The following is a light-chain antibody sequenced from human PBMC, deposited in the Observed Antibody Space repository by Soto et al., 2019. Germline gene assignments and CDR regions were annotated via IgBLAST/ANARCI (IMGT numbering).Light chain of an antibody. CDR1: SSDIARCTY. J-gene: IGLJ2*01. CDR2: GVN. CDR3: ASYTSTTTLVV. Sequence: QSALTQPASVSGSPGQSITISCTGTSSDIARCTYVSWYQQHPGKAPRLVISGVNKRPSGISNRFSGSKSGNTASLTISGLQADDEAIYYCASYTSTTTLVVFGGGTQLTVL. V-gene: IGLV2-14*01.